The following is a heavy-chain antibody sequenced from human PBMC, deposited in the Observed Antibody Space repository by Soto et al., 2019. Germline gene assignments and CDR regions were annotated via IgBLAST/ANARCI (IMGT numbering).Heavy chain of an antibody. Sequence: QVQLVQSGAEVKKPGSSVKVSCKASGGTFSSYAISWVRQAPGQGLEWMGGIIPIFGTANYAQKFQGRVTITADECTSTAYMELGSLRSEDTAVYYCARLYCGGDCYYYYYCMDVWGQGTTVTVSS. CDR3: ARLYCGGDCYYYYYCMDV. V-gene: IGHV1-69*12. J-gene: IGHJ6*02. D-gene: IGHD2-21*02. CDR2: IIPIFGTA. CDR1: GGTFSSYA.